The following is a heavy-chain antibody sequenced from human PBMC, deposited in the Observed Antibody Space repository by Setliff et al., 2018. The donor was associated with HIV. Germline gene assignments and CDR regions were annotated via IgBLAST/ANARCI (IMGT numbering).Heavy chain of an antibody. CDR1: GYTFVDYY. D-gene: IGHD1-26*01. J-gene: IGHJ5*02. CDR2: INPKTGVA. V-gene: IGHV1-2*06. CDR3: TRAHFLVTETRNWLDP. Sequence: GASVKVSCKASGYTFVDYYIHWVRQVPGKGLEWMGRINPKTGVATHARIFQDRIILTRDTSTSIAYMELIRPRHDDTAFYYCTRAHFLVTETRNWLDPWGQGTLVTVSS.